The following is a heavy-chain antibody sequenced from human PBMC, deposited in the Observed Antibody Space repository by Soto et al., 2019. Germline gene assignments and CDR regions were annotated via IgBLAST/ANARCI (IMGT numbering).Heavy chain of an antibody. CDR2: ISHTGST. D-gene: IGHD7-27*01. Sequence: QVQLQQWGAGLLKPSETLSLTCAIYGGSFSGYYWTVIRQSPGKGLEWLGEISHTGSTHYNPSLKSRVTMSVDTAKTQFSLKMTSVTAADTAVYFCARSRSGRGEFYFYYMDVWGAGTPVTVSS. V-gene: IGHV4-34*01. CDR1: GGSFSGYY. CDR3: ARSRSGRGEFYFYYMDV. J-gene: IGHJ6*03.